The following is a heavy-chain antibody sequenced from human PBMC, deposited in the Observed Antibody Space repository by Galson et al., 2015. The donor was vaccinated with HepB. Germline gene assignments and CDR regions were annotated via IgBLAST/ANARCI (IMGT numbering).Heavy chain of an antibody. V-gene: IGHV4-31*03. CDR3: AREPSSSSGWFDP. CDR2: IYYSGST. Sequence: TLSLTCTVSGGSISSGGYYWSWIRQHPGKGLEWIGYIYYSGSTYYNPSLKSRVTISVDTSKNQFSLKLSSVTAADTAVYYCAREPSSSSGWFDPWGQGTLVTVSS. D-gene: IGHD6-6*01. J-gene: IGHJ5*02. CDR1: GGSISSGGYY.